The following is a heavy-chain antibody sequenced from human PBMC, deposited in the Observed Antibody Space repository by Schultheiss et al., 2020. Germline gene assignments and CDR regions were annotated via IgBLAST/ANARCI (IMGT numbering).Heavy chain of an antibody. CDR3: ARGARIQLWLGNWFDP. CDR1: GFTFSSYS. J-gene: IGHJ5*02. V-gene: IGHV4-34*01. Sequence: GSLRLSCAASGFTFSSYSMSWVRQAPGKGLEWIGYIYYSGSTYYNPSLKSRVTISVDTSKNQFSLKLSSVTAADTAVYYCARGARIQLWLGNWFDPWGQGTLVTVSS. CDR2: IYYSGST. D-gene: IGHD5-18*01.